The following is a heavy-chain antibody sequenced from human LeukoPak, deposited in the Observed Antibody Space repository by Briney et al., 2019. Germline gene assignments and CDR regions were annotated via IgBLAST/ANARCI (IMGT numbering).Heavy chain of an antibody. CDR1: GFTFSSYG. D-gene: IGHD5-18*01. J-gene: IGHJ4*02. CDR2: ISYDGSNK. CDR3: AKDLYIQLWPPALNY. Sequence: QPGGSLRLSCAASGFTFSSYGMHWVRQAPGKGLEWVAVISYDGSNKYYADSVKGRFTISRDNSKNTLYLQMNSLRAEDTAVYYCAKDLYIQLWPPALNYWGQGTLVTVSS. V-gene: IGHV3-30*18.